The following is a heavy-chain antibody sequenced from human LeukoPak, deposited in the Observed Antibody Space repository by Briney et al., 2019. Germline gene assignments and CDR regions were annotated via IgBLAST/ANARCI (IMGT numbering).Heavy chain of an antibody. CDR1: GDSVSSNSAA. J-gene: IGHJ4*02. CDR2: TFYRSEWYS. D-gene: IGHD3-10*01. Sequence: SQTLSLTCAISGDSVSSNSAAWNWIRQSPSRGLEWLGGTFYRSEWYSDYAVSVKSRITIKPDTSKNQFSLQLNSVTPEDAALYYCAREFTIIGGIINPFDYWGQGALVTVSS. CDR3: AREFTIIGGIINPFDY. V-gene: IGHV6-1*01.